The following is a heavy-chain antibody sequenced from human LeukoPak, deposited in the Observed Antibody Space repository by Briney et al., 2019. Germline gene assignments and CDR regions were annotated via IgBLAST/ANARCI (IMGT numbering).Heavy chain of an antibody. CDR1: GYTFTSYA. CDR2: INAGNGNT. D-gene: IGHD5-18*01. Sequence: ASVKVSCKASGYTFTSYAMHWVRQAPGQRLEWMGWINAGNGNTKYSQKFQGRVTIIRDTSASTAYMELSSLGSEDTAVYYCASSVDTASDAFDIWGQGTMVTVSS. J-gene: IGHJ3*02. V-gene: IGHV1-3*01. CDR3: ASSVDTASDAFDI.